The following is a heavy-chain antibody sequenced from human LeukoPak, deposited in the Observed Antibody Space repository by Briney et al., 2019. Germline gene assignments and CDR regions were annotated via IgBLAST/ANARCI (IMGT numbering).Heavy chain of an antibody. J-gene: IGHJ4*02. CDR1: GFTFSSYS. D-gene: IGHD3-3*01. CDR3: ARANTPNYDFWSGDIDY. CDR2: ICSSSSYI. Sequence: GGSLRLSCAASGFTFSSYSMNWVRQAPGKGLEWVSSICSSSSYISYADSVKGRFTISRDNAKNSLYLQMNSLRAEDTAVYYCARANTPNYDFWSGDIDYWGQGTLVTVSS. V-gene: IGHV3-21*01.